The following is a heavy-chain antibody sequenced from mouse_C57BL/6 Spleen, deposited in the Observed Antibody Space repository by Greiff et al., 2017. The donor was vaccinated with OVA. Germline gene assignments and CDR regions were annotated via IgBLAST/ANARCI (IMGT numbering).Heavy chain of an antibody. CDR1: GYTFTDYY. CDR3: ARTDYYGSSPSWDFDV. D-gene: IGHD1-1*01. CDR2: IYPGSGNT. Sequence: VQLQQSGAELVRPGASVKLSCKASGYTFTDYYINWVKQRPGQGLEWIARIYPGSGNTYYNEKFKGKATLTADKSSSTAYMQLSSLTSEDSAVYFCARTDYYGSSPSWDFDVWGTGTTVTVSS. V-gene: IGHV1-76*01. J-gene: IGHJ1*03.